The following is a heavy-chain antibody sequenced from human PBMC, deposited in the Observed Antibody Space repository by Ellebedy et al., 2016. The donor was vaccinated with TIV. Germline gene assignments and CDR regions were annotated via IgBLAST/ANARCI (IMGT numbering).Heavy chain of an antibody. D-gene: IGHD3-22*01. Sequence: ASVKVSXXASGYTFSSYDINWVRQAPGQGLEWMGIINPSGGSTSYAQKFQGRVTMTRDTSTSTVYMELSSLRSEDTAVYYCARDLGISSTYYYDSSGYSWKVGAFDIWGQGTMVTVSS. CDR1: GYTFSSYD. CDR2: INPSGGST. CDR3: ARDLGISSTYYYDSSGYSWKVGAFDI. V-gene: IGHV1-46*01. J-gene: IGHJ3*02.